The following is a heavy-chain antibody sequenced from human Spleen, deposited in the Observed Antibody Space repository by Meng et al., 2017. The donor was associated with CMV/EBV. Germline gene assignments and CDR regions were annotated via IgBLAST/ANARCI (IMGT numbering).Heavy chain of an antibody. D-gene: IGHD3-3*01. Sequence: DYSWGWIRRPPGKGLEWVGCVYCSGSTYYNPSLKSRIAISVDTSENQFSLKLSSVTAADTAVYYCARVGFGQYDFWSGYPRGWFGPWGQGTLVTVSS. J-gene: IGHJ5*02. CDR3: ARVGFGQYDFWSGYPRGWFGP. CDR2: VYCSGST. V-gene: IGHV4-30-4*08. CDR1: DYS.